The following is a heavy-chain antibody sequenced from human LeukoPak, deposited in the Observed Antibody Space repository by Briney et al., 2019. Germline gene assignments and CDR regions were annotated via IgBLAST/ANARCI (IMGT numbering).Heavy chain of an antibody. V-gene: IGHV5-51*01. CDR3: AGALGYCTNGVCQSDAFDI. J-gene: IGHJ3*02. CDR2: IYPGDSDT. CDR1: GYSFTSYW. D-gene: IGHD2-8*01. Sequence: GESLKISCKGSGYSFTSYWIGWVRQMPGKGLEWMGIIYPGDSDTRYSPSFQGQVTISADKSISTAYLQWSSLKASDTAMYYCAGALGYCTNGVCQSDAFDIWGQGTTVTVSS.